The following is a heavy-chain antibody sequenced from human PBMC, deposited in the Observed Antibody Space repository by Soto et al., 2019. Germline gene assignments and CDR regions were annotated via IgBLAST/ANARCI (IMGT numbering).Heavy chain of an antibody. CDR2: ISWNSGSI. Sequence: SLRLSCASSGFTFDDYAMHWVRQAPGKGLEWVSGISWNSGSIGYADSVKGRFTISRDNAKNSLYLQMNSLRAEDTALYYCAKDVEYSSSSRFDYWGQGTLVTVSS. V-gene: IGHV3-9*01. J-gene: IGHJ4*02. D-gene: IGHD6-6*01. CDR3: AKDVEYSSSSRFDY. CDR1: GFTFDDYA.